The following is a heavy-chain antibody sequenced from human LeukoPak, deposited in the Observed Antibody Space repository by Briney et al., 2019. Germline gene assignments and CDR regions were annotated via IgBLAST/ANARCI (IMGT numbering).Heavy chain of an antibody. V-gene: IGHV1-18*01. J-gene: IGHJ6*03. CDR1: GYIFTSYG. Sequence: ASVKVSCKTSGYIFTSYGISWVRQAPGKGLEWMGWISVHNGYTRYAQKFQGRVTMTTDTSTSTAYMDLRSLRSDDTAVYYCARGPSVYDFWSGYSPGYYYYMDVWGKGTTVTVSS. CDR2: ISVHNGYT. CDR3: ARGPSVYDFWSGYSPGYYYYMDV. D-gene: IGHD3-3*01.